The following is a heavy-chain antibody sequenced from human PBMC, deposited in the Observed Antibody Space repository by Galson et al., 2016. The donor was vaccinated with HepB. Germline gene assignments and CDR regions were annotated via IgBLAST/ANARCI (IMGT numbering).Heavy chain of an antibody. D-gene: IGHD1-26*01. Sequence: SVKVSCKASGGTFSTYTVSWVRQAPGQGLEWMGGIIPISGATNYAQKFQGRVTITADKSTGTVNMELSSLTSDDTALYYCAGASGSESLYACDYWGRGTPVTVSS. CDR3: AGASGSESLYACDY. J-gene: IGHJ4*02. V-gene: IGHV1-69*06. CDR1: GGTFSTYT. CDR2: IIPISGAT.